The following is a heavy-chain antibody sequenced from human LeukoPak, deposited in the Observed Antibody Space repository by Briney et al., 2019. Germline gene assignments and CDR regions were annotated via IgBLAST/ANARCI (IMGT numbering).Heavy chain of an antibody. Sequence: ASVKVSCKASGYTFTTYYMHWVRQAPGQGLEWMGIINPSGGYTSYAQKFQGRVTMTRDTSTSTVYMELSGLRSEDTAVYYCASLYYYDSSGYPLFDYWGQGTLVTVSS. J-gene: IGHJ4*02. CDR3: ASLYYYDSSGYPLFDY. V-gene: IGHV1-46*01. CDR2: INPSGGYT. CDR1: GYTFTTYY. D-gene: IGHD3-22*01.